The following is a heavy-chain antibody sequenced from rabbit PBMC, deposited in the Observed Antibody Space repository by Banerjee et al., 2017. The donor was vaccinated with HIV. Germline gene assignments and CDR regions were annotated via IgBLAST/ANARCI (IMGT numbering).Heavy chain of an antibody. Sequence: QEQLEESGGDLVKPEGSLTLTCTASGFSFSNKYVMCWVRQAPGKGLEWIGYIDLVFGSTYYANWVNGRFTISSHNAQNTLYLQLNSLTAADTATYFCARDLAGVIGWNFNLWGPGTLVTVS. J-gene: IGHJ4*01. V-gene: IGHV1S45*01. CDR2: IDLVFGST. D-gene: IGHD4-1*01. CDR1: GFSFSNKYV. CDR3: ARDLAGVIGWNFNL.